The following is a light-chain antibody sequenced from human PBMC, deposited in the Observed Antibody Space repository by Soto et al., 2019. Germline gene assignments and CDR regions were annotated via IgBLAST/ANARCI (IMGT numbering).Light chain of an antibody. CDR2: DDS. CDR3: QVWESTTDHVV. CDR1: NIGSKS. Sequence: SYELTQPPSVSVAPGQTARFTCGGNNIGSKSVHWYQQKPGQAPVLVVYDDSDRPSGIPERFSGSNSGNTATLTISWVEAGDEADYYCQVWESTTDHVVFGGGTKLTVL. V-gene: IGLV3-21*02. J-gene: IGLJ2*01.